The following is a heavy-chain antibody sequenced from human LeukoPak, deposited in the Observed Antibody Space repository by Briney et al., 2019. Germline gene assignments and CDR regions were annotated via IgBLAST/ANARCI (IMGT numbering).Heavy chain of an antibody. J-gene: IGHJ4*02. CDR2: ISYDGSNK. V-gene: IGHV3-30*03. Sequence: PGGSLRLSCAASGFTFSSYGMSWVRQAPGKGLEWVAVISYDGSNKYYADSVKGRFTISRDNSKNTLYLQMNSLRAEDTAVYYCASLAAGSGSYPERDDYWGQGTLVTVSS. D-gene: IGHD3-10*01. CDR3: ASLAAGSGSYPERDDY. CDR1: GFTFSSYG.